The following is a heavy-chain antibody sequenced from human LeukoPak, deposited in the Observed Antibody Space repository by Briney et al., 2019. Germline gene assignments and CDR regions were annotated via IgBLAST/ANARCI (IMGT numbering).Heavy chain of an antibody. D-gene: IGHD2-21*01. Sequence: SETLSLTCSVSGGSINSFYWGWIRQPAGKELEWIGRIYSSGTTNYNPSFKSRVTMSVETTKNQISLKLSSVTAADTAVYYCAASEEAIPVAFDIWGQGTMVTVSS. CDR2: IYSSGTT. J-gene: IGHJ3*02. CDR1: GGSINSFY. V-gene: IGHV4-4*07. CDR3: AASEEAIPVAFDI.